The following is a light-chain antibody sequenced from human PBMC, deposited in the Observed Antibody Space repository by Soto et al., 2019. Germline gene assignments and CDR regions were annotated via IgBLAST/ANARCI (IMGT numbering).Light chain of an antibody. V-gene: IGKV3-20*01. J-gene: IGKJ1*01. CDR2: GTS. CDR1: QSVSSSY. Sequence: EIVLTQSPGTLSLSPGERATLSCRASQSVSSSYLAWYQQTPGQATRLLIYGTSSRATGIPDRFSGSGSGTDSTLTISRLEPEDFALYYCQQYGDSPTWTFGQGTKVEIK. CDR3: QQYGDSPTWT.